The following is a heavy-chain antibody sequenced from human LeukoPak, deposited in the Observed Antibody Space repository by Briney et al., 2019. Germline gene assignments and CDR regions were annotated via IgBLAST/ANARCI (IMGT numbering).Heavy chain of an antibody. J-gene: IGHJ4*02. Sequence: GGSLRLSCAASGFTFSSYAMSWVRQAPGKGLEWVSAISGSGGSTYYADSVKGRFTISRDNSKNTLYLQMNSLRAEDAAVYYCAKDRGGYSYGSYFDYWGQGTLVTVSS. CDR2: ISGSGGST. CDR3: AKDRGGYSYGSYFDY. V-gene: IGHV3-23*01. D-gene: IGHD5-18*01. CDR1: GFTFSSYA.